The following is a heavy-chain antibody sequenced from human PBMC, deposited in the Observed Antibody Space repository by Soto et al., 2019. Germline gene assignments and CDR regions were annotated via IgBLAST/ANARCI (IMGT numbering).Heavy chain of an antibody. J-gene: IGHJ6*02. Sequence: SVKVSCKASGGTFSSYAISWVRQAPGQGLEWMGGIIPIFGTANYAQKFQGRVTITADESTSTAYMELSSLGSEDTAVYYCARGIAAAGTGRASYYYYYYGMDVWGQGTTVTVSS. CDR3: ARGIAAAGTGRASYYYYYYGMDV. CDR2: IIPIFGTA. V-gene: IGHV1-69*13. CDR1: GGTFSSYA. D-gene: IGHD6-13*01.